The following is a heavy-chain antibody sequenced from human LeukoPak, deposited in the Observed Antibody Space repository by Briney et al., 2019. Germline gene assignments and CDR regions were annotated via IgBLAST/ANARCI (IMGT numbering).Heavy chain of an antibody. CDR2: INHSGST. J-gene: IGHJ3*02. CDR3: AKDITVITFGPHQSGAFDI. CDR1: GGSFSGYY. Sequence: SETLSLTCAVYGGSFSGYYWSWIRQPPGKGLEWIGEINHSGSTNYNPSLKSRVTISVDTSKNQFSLKLSSVTAADTAVYYCAKDITVITFGPHQSGAFDIWGQGTMVTVSS. D-gene: IGHD3-16*01. V-gene: IGHV4-34*01.